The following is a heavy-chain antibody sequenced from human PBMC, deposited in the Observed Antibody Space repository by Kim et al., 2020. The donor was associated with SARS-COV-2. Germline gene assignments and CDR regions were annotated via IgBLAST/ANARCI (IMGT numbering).Heavy chain of an antibody. CDR2: ISWNSGSI. D-gene: IGHD3-10*01. V-gene: IGHV3-9*01. Sequence: GGSLRLSCAASGFTFDDYAMHWVRQAPGKGLEWVSGISWNSGSIGYADSVKGRFTISRDNAKNSLYLQMNSLRAEDTALYYCAKGVWFGELLDYYGIDVWGQGTTVTVSS. CDR1: GFTFDDYA. J-gene: IGHJ6*02. CDR3: AKGVWFGELLDYYGIDV.